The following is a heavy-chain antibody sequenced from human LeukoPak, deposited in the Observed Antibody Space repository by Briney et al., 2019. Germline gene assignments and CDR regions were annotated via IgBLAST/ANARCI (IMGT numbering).Heavy chain of an antibody. Sequence: GGSLRLSCAASGFTFSRYAMSWVRQAPGEGLEWVSAISGSGDSTYYADSVKGRFTISRDNSKNTLYLQMNSLRAEDTAVYYCAKTSYSYGFSYFDYWGQGTLVTVSS. CDR1: GFTFSRYA. D-gene: IGHD5-18*01. V-gene: IGHV3-23*01. CDR3: AKTSYSYGFSYFDY. J-gene: IGHJ4*02. CDR2: ISGSGDST.